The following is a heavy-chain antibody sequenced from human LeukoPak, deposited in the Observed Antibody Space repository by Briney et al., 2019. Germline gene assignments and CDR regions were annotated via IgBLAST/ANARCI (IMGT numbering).Heavy chain of an antibody. Sequence: GGSLRLSCAASGFTFSSHALSWVRQAPGKGLEWGSSLSGSGYNTYYADSVKGRFTISRDNSKNTVYLQMNSLRAEDTAVYYCAKDPYGTRYFDYWGQGTLVTVSS. J-gene: IGHJ4*02. V-gene: IGHV3-23*01. D-gene: IGHD2-2*01. CDR1: GFTFSSHA. CDR2: LSGSGYNT. CDR3: AKDPYGTRYFDY.